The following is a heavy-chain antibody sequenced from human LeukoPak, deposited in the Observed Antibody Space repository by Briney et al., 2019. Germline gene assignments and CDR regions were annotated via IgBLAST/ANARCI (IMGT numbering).Heavy chain of an antibody. D-gene: IGHD3-10*01. CDR1: GGSFSGYY. V-gene: IGHV4-34*01. CDR2: INHSGST. Sequence: PSETLSLTCAVYGGSFSGYYWSWIRQPPGKGLEWIGEINHSGSTNYNPSLKSRVTISVDTSKNQFSLKLSSVTAADTAVYYCARASGLLWFGELLSEWYFDYWGQGTLVTASS. CDR3: ARASGLLWFGELLSEWYFDY. J-gene: IGHJ4*02.